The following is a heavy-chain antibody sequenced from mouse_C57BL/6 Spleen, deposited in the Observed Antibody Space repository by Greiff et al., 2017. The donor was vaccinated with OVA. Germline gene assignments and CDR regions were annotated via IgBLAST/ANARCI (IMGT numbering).Heavy chain of an antibody. CDR3: GRSGVCYFDY. CDR1: GFAFSSSW. CDR2: IYPGDGDT. V-gene: IGHV1-82*01. J-gene: IGHJ2*01. Sequence: QVQLKQSGPELVKPGASVKISCKASGFAFSSSWMNWVKQRPGKGLEWIGRIYPGDGDTNYNGKFKGKATLTADKSSSTAYMQLSSLTSEDSAVYCCGRSGVCYFDYWGQGTTLTVSS.